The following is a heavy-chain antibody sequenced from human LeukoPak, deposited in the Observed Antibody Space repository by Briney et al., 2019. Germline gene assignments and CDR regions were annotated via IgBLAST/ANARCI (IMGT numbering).Heavy chain of an antibody. V-gene: IGHV3-23*01. CDR2: ITGRGETT. Sequence: PGGSLRLSCTASGFNFRGCAMSWVRQGPGKGLEWVAGITGRGETTYYAESVKGRFTISRDNSESTLFLQVNSLRAEDTAVYYCAKGRWLQFGISDYWGQGTLVTVSS. CDR3: AKGRWLQFGISDY. CDR1: GFNFRGCA. D-gene: IGHD5-24*01. J-gene: IGHJ4*02.